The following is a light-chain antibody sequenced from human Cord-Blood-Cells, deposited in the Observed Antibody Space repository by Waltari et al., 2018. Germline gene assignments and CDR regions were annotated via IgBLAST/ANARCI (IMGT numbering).Light chain of an antibody. CDR1: QGISSY. Sequence: AIRLTQSPSPFSASTGDRVTNTCRASQGISSYLAWYQQKPGKAPKLLIYAASTLQSGVPSRFSGSGSGTDFTLTISCLQSEDFATYYCQQYYSYPPYTFGQGTKLEIK. CDR3: QQYYSYPPYT. V-gene: IGKV1-8*01. CDR2: AAS. J-gene: IGKJ2*01.